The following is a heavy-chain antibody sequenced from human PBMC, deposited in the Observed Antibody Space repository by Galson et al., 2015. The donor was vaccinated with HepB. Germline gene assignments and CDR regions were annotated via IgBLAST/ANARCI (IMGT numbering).Heavy chain of an antibody. CDR3: AREGGSSWSKDTHWFDP. D-gene: IGHD6-13*01. CDR2: IYSGGST. J-gene: IGHJ5*02. CDR1: GFTVSSNY. V-gene: IGHV3-53*04. Sequence: SLRLSCAASGFTVSSNYMSWVRQAPGKGLEWVSVIYSGGSTYYADSVKGRFTISRHNSKNTLYLQMNSLRAEDTAVYYCAREGGSSWSKDTHWFDPWGQGTLVTVSS.